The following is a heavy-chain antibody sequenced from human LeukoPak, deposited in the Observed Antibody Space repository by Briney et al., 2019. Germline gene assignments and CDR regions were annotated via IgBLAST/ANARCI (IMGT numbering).Heavy chain of an antibody. D-gene: IGHD6-19*01. CDR3: AREFRQTYSSGWSLDY. J-gene: IGHJ4*02. CDR2: IYGGRNNT. Sequence: PGGSLRLSCTVSGFTVSNNYMSWVRQAPGKGLEWVSVIYGGRNNTVYADSVKGRFTISRDNSRNTIYLQIDSLRAKDTATYYCAREFRQTYSSGWSLDYWGQGTLVTVSS. V-gene: IGHV3-53*01. CDR1: GFTVSNNY.